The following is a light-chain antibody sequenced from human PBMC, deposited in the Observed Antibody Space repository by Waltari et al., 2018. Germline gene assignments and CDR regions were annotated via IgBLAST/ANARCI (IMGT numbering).Light chain of an antibody. Sequence: EIVLTQSPATLSLSPGERATPSCRASQSVSSYLAWYHQKPGQAPRLLIYDASSRATGIPARFSGSGSGTDFTLTISSLEPEDFAVYYCQHRSNWPWTFGQGTKVEIK. CDR2: DAS. J-gene: IGKJ1*01. CDR1: QSVSSY. CDR3: QHRSNWPWT. V-gene: IGKV3-11*01.